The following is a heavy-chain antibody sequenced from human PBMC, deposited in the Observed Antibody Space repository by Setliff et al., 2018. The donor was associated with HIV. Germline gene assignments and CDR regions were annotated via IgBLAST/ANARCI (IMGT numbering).Heavy chain of an antibody. Sequence: PRGSLRLSCAASGLTFSSYAMSWVRQAPGKGLEWVSSISGSGGSPYYADSVKGRFTISRDNSNNTVYLQMNGLRAEDTAMYYCAKTQTVITVYGPFDSWGQGTPVTVSS. J-gene: IGHJ4*02. D-gene: IGHD4-4*01. CDR1: GLTFSSYA. V-gene: IGHV3-23*01. CDR3: AKTQTVITVYGPFDS. CDR2: ISGSGGSP.